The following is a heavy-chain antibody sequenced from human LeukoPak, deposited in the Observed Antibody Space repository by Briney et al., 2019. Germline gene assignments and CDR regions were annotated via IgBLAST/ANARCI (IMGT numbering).Heavy chain of an antibody. J-gene: IGHJ4*02. V-gene: IGHV3-33*08. CDR1: GFTFSSYG. CDR2: IWYGGSNK. Sequence: GGSLRLSCAASGFTFSSYGMHWVRQAPGKGLEGGAVIWYGGSNKYYADSVKGRFTISRDNSKNTLYMQMNSLRAEDTAVYYCARSGSYSDFDYWGQGTMVTVSS. CDR3: ARSGSYSDFDY. D-gene: IGHD1-26*01.